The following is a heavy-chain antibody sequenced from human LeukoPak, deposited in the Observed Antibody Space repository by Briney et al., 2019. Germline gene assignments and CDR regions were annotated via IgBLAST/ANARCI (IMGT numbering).Heavy chain of an antibody. CDR3: ARAPVLWFGELDY. J-gene: IGHJ4*02. CDR2: IRYDGSNK. D-gene: IGHD3-10*01. V-gene: IGHV3-30*02. Sequence: GGSLRLSCAASGFTFSSYVMHWVRQAPGKGLEWVAFIRYDGSNKYYADSVKGRFTISRDNSKNTLYLQMNSLRAEDTAVYYCARAPVLWFGELDYWGQGTLVTVSS. CDR1: GFTFSSYV.